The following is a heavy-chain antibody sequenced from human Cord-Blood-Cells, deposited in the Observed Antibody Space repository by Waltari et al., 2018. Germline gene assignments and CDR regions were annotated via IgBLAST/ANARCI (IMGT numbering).Heavy chain of an antibody. Sequence: QVQLVQSGAEVKKPGASVKVSCKASGYTFTSYFMHWVRQAPGQGLEWMGIINPSGGSRSYAQKYQGRVTMTRDTSTSTVYMELSSLGSEYTAVYYGAGPRETWSPKRKTGTTFDYWGQGTLVTVSS. V-gene: IGHV1-46*01. CDR1: GYTFTSYF. CDR2: INPSGGSR. J-gene: IGHJ4*02. D-gene: IGHD1-7*01. CDR3: AGPRETWSPKRKTGTTFDY.